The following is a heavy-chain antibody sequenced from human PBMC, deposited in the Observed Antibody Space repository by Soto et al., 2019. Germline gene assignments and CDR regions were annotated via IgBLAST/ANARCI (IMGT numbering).Heavy chain of an antibody. J-gene: IGHJ3*02. CDR2: IYYSGST. Sequence: SETLSLTCTVSGGSISSYYWSWIRQPPGKGLEWIGYIYYSGSTNYNPSLKSRVTISVDTSKNQFSLKLSSVTAADTAVYYCARPITMVGGVNPPDAFDIGAKGKMVTVS. CDR1: GGSISSYY. CDR3: ARPITMVGGVNPPDAFDI. V-gene: IGHV4-59*01. D-gene: IGHD3-10*01.